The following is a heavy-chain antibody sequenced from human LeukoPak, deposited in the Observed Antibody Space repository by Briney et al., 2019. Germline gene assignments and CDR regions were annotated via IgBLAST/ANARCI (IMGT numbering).Heavy chain of an antibody. CDR3: ARGDYNFDY. CDR1: GGSIRSYY. Sequence: KPSETLSLTCTVSGGSIRSYYWNWIRQPPGKGLEWIGNMYYSGTTNYNPSLKSRLTISIDTSKNQFSLKLDSVTAADTAVYYCARGDYNFDYWGQGTLVTVSS. V-gene: IGHV4-59*01. CDR2: MYYSGTT. D-gene: IGHD4-11*01. J-gene: IGHJ4*02.